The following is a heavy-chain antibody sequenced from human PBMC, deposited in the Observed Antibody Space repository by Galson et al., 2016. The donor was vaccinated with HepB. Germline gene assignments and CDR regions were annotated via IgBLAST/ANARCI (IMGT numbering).Heavy chain of an antibody. J-gene: IGHJ4*02. D-gene: IGHD7-27*01. Sequence: SVKVSCKASGYTFINYYMHWVRQAPGQGLEWMGIGNPRTGSTSYAQKFQDRVTVTRDTSRSTVYMELSSLRSEDSAVYFCARDSWGADYWGQGTLVTVSS. CDR3: ARDSWGADY. V-gene: IGHV1-46*01. CDR2: GNPRTGST. CDR1: GYTFINYY.